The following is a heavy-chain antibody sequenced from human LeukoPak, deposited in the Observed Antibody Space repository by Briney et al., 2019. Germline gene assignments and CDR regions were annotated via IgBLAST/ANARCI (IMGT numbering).Heavy chain of an antibody. J-gene: IGHJ4*02. CDR1: GYTFTGYY. Sequence: GASVTVSFTASGYTFTGYYIHWVRQAPGQGLEWMGWINPNSSGTNYAQKFQGRVTMTRDTSISTAYMELSRLRSDDTAVYYCARGIGVPAAMPFWGQGTLVTVSS. CDR3: ARGIGVPAAMPF. D-gene: IGHD2-2*01. CDR2: INPNSSGT. V-gene: IGHV1-2*02.